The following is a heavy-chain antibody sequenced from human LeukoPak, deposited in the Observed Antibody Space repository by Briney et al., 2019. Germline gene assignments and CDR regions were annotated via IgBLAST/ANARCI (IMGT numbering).Heavy chain of an antibody. CDR3: ARGRDGYIFDY. V-gene: IGHV4-59*01. Sequence: SETLSLTCTVFGGSISSYYWSWIRQPPGKGLEWIGYIYYSGSTNYNPSLKSRVTISVDTSKNQFSLKLSSVTAADTAVYYCARGRDGYIFDYWGQGTLVTVSS. D-gene: IGHD5-24*01. J-gene: IGHJ4*02. CDR2: IYYSGST. CDR1: GGSISSYY.